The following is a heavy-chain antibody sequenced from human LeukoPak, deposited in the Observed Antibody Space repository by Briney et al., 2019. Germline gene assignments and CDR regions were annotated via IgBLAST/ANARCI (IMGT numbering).Heavy chain of an antibody. Sequence: KPSETLSLTCTVSGGSISSYYWSWIRQPPGKGLEWIGYIYYSGSTNYNPSLKSRVTISVDTSKNQFSLKLSSVTAADTAVYYCARGVQLERFDYWGQGTLVTVSS. J-gene: IGHJ4*02. CDR2: IYYSGST. V-gene: IGHV4-59*12. CDR3: ARGVQLERFDY. CDR1: GGSISSYY. D-gene: IGHD1-1*01.